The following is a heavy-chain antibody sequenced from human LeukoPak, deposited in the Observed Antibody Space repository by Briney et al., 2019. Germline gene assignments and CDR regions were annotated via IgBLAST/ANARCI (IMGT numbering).Heavy chain of an antibody. J-gene: IGHJ4*02. V-gene: IGHV3-23*01. Sequence: GGSLRLSCAASGFTFSSYSMNWVRQAPGKGLEWVSAISGSGGSTYYADSVKGRFTISRDNSKNTLYLQMNSLRAEDTAVYYCAKLDFAATTFDYWGQGTLVTVSS. CDR3: AKLDFAATTFDY. CDR1: GFTFSSYS. D-gene: IGHD3/OR15-3a*01. CDR2: ISGSGGST.